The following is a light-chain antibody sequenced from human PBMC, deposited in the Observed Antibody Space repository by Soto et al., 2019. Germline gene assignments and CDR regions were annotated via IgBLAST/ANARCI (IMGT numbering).Light chain of an antibody. CDR1: QPIXKW. CDR2: XAS. J-gene: IGKJ1*01. CDR3: QEYNTYWM. Sequence: IRVTQSASTLSASVGDRVTITCRASQPIXKWLAWYQKKPGKAPRILIYXASTLESGVPSRFSGSGSGTEFTLTISSLQPDDVATYYCQEYNTYWMFGQGTKVDIK. V-gene: IGKV1-5*01.